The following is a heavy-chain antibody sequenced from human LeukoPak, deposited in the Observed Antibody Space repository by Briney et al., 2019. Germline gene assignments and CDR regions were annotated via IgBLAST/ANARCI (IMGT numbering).Heavy chain of an antibody. Sequence: KGSGPALVKPTQTLTLTCTFSGFSLSTSGMRVSWIRQPPGKALEWLARIDWGDDKFYSTSLKTRLTISKDTSKNQVVLTMTNMDPVDTATYYCARDSINFSGYFDYWGQGTLVTVSS. D-gene: IGHD2/OR15-2a*01. CDR2: IDWGDDK. CDR3: ARDSINFSGYFDY. V-gene: IGHV2-70*04. CDR1: GFSLSTSGMR. J-gene: IGHJ4*02.